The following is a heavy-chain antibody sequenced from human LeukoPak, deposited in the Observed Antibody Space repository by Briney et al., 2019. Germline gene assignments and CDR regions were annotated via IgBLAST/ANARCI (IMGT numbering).Heavy chain of an antibody. CDR3: ARGGTMIVVVDY. D-gene: IGHD3-22*01. Sequence: ASVKVSCKASGYTFTSYGISWVRQAPGQGLEWMGWISAYNGNTNYAQKFQGRVTMTRDTSISTAYMELSRLRSDDTAVYYCARGGTMIVVVDYWGQGTLVTVSS. CDR2: ISAYNGNT. CDR1: GYTFTSYG. V-gene: IGHV1-18*01. J-gene: IGHJ4*02.